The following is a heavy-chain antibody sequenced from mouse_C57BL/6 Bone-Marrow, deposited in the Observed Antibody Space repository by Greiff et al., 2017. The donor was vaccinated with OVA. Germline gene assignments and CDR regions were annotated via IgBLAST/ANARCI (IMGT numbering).Heavy chain of an antibody. CDR1: GFTFSDYG. V-gene: IGHV5-17*01. CDR3: ATGSYYYGSSGYAMDY. D-gene: IGHD1-1*01. Sequence: DVQLVESGGGLVKPGGSLKLSCAASGFTFSDYGMHWVRQAPEKGLEWVAYISSGSSTIYYADTVKGRFTISRDNAKNTLFLQMTSLRSEDTAMYYCATGSYYYGSSGYAMDYWGQGTSVTVSS. J-gene: IGHJ4*01. CDR2: ISSGSSTI.